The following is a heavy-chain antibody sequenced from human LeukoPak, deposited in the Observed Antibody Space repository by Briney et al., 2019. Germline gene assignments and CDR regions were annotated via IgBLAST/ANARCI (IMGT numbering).Heavy chain of an antibody. J-gene: IGHJ3*02. D-gene: IGHD2-15*01. CDR1: GGTFSSYA. CDR2: IIPIFGTA. Sequence: GASVKVSCKASGGTFSSYAISWVRQAPGQGLEWMGGIIPIFGTANYAQKFQGRVTITADESTSTAYMELSSLRSEDTAVYYCALENPPRDCSGGSCREVAFDIWGQGTMVTVSS. V-gene: IGHV1-69*13. CDR3: ALENPPRDCSGGSCREVAFDI.